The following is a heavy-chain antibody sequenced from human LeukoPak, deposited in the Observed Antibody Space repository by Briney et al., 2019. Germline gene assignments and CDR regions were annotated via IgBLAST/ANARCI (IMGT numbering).Heavy chain of an antibody. J-gene: IGHJ6*03. V-gene: IGHV4-59*01. Sequence: NPSETLSLTCSVSGGSISSYYWSWIRQPPGKGLEWIGYIYYSGSTNYNPPLQSRVTISVDTSKNQFSLKLSSVTAADTAVYYCARGDYYYYYYMDVWGKGTTVTVSS. CDR3: ARGDYYYYYYMDV. CDR2: IYYSGST. CDR1: GGSISSYY. D-gene: IGHD3-16*01.